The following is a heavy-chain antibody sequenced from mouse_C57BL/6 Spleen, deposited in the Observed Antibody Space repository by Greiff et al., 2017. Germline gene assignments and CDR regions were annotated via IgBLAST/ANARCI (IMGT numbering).Heavy chain of an antibody. J-gene: IGHJ3*01. Sequence: EVQLVESGGGLVKPGGSLKLSCAASGFTFSDYGMHWVRQAPEKGLEWVAYISSGSSTIYYAATVKGRFTISRANANNTLFLPMTSLRSENTAMYDYARPDYCGSSYAFAYWGQGTLVTVSA. CDR1: GFTFSDYG. D-gene: IGHD1-1*01. CDR3: ARPDYCGSSYAFAY. V-gene: IGHV5-17*01. CDR2: ISSGSSTI.